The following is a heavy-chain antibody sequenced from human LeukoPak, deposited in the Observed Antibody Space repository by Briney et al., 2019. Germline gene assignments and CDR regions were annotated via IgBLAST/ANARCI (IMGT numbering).Heavy chain of an antibody. D-gene: IGHD1-26*01. V-gene: IGHV4-38-2*02. CDR1: GYFISSCYY. Sequence: SEPMSLTCTVSGYFISSCYYWGWIRPRPGKGLEWIGSIYHSGSTYYTPSLRSGVTISVHTHKNHFSQKLSSVTPADTAVYYCARYRKGATVYGAQRTRDTVST. J-gene: IGHJ4*02. CDR3: ARYRKGATVY. CDR2: IYHSGST.